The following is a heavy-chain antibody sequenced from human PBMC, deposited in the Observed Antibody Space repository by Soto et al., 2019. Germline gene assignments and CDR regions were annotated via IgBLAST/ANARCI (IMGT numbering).Heavy chain of an antibody. CDR1: GFSLSSFT. Sequence: EVQLVESGGGLVKPGGSLRLSCAASGFSLSSFTMNWVRQAPGKGLEWVSSIDTSTTYKFYADSVTGRFTISRDNAKKSVYLQMNSLRAEDRAVYYCARETGYYRWNDGLMDVWGQGTTVTVSS. D-gene: IGHD1-1*01. J-gene: IGHJ6*02. CDR2: IDTSTTYK. CDR3: ARETGYYRWNDGLMDV. V-gene: IGHV3-21*01.